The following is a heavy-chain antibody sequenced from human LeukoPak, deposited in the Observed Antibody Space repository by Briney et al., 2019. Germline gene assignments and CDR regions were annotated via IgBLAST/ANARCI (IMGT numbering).Heavy chain of an antibody. V-gene: IGHV3-66*01. CDR3: ARDQTYYDILTGLRPEAFFDY. CDR2: IYSGGST. D-gene: IGHD3-9*01. Sequence: GGSLRLSCAASGFTVSSNYMSWVRQAPGKGLEWVSVIYSGGSTYYADSVKGRFTISRDNSKNTLYLQMNSLRAEDTAVYYCARDQTYYDILTGLRPEAFFDYWGQGTLVTVSS. CDR1: GFTVSSNY. J-gene: IGHJ4*02.